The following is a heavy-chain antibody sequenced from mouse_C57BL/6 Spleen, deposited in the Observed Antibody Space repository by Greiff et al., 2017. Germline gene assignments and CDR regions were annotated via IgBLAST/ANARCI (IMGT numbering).Heavy chain of an antibody. CDR3: ARGIYGYDDY. CDR1: GYAFSRSW. Sequence: QVKLQPSGPELVQPGASVKISCKASGYAFSRSWMNWVKQRPGKGLEWIGRIYPGDGDPNSNGKFTGKATLTADKSSSTAYMQLSNLTSEDSAVYCCARGIYGYDDYWGQGTTLSVSS. V-gene: IGHV1-82*01. J-gene: IGHJ2*01. CDR2: IYPGDGDP. D-gene: IGHD2-2*01.